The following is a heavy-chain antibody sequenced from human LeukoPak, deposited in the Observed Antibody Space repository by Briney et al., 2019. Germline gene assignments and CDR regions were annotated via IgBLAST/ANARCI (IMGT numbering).Heavy chain of an antibody. CDR2: IYPSGST. Sequence: PSETLSLTCTVSGGSISSYYWSWIRQPAGKGLEWIGRIYPSGSTAYNPSLESRVTISVDTSKNQFSLNLNSVTAADTAVYYCARGGGSSPSYWGQGTLVTVSS. CDR1: GGSISSYY. D-gene: IGHD6-6*01. J-gene: IGHJ4*02. CDR3: ARGGGSSPSY. V-gene: IGHV4-4*07.